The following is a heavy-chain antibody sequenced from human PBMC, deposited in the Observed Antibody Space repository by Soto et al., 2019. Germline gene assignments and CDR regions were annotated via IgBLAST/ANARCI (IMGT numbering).Heavy chain of an antibody. D-gene: IGHD3-22*01. CDR3: ATPPPRYYYDSSCYWYFDY. V-gene: IGHV1-24*01. CDR1: GYTLTELS. CDR2: FDPEDGEA. J-gene: IGHJ4*02. Sequence: ASVKVSCKVSGYTLTELSMHWVRQAPGKGLEWMGGFDPEDGEAIYAQKFQGRVTMTEDTSTDTAYMELSSLRSEDTAVYYCATPPPRYYYDSSCYWYFDYWGQGTLVTVSS.